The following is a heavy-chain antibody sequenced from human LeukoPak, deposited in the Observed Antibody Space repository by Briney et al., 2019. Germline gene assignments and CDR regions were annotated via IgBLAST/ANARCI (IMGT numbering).Heavy chain of an antibody. CDR1: GDSISTSNSY. J-gene: IGHJ4*02. CDR3: GRLDDYDYSAW. D-gene: IGHD3-22*01. Sequence: SETLSLICTVSGDSISTSNSYWGWIRQPPGKGLEWIGSIYHSGNTYYNASLKSRVTISVDTSKNQFSLKLNSVTAADTAVYFCGRLDDYDYSAWWGQGILVTVSS. V-gene: IGHV4-39*01. CDR2: IYHSGNT.